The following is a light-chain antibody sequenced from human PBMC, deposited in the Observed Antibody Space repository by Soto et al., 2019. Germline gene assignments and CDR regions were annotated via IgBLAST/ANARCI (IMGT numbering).Light chain of an antibody. CDR1: QSISSS. V-gene: IGKV1-5*03. J-gene: IGKJ2*01. CDR2: RAS. Sequence: DIPMTQSPSTLSASVGDRVTITCRASQSISSSLAWYQQKPGKAPKPLIYRASGLENGVPSRFSGSGSGTEFTLTISSLQPDDSATYYCQHYRSYPVTFGQGTKLEIK. CDR3: QHYRSYPVT.